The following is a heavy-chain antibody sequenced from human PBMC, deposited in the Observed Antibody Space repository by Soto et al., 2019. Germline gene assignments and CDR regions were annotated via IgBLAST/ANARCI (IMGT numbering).Heavy chain of an antibody. CDR3: VRGDGDRYDGNGYLGRH. CDR1: GDSDSSNRAA. CDR2: TYYRSKWYN. J-gene: IGHJ4*02. V-gene: IGHV6-1*01. D-gene: IGHD3-22*01. Sequence: SQTLSRTCDICGDSDSSNRAAWNCFKQSPSRGLEWLGRTYYRSKWYNDYAVSVKSRITINPDTSKNQFSLQLNSVTPEDTAVYFCVRGDGDRYDGNGYLGRHWGQGTLVTVSS.